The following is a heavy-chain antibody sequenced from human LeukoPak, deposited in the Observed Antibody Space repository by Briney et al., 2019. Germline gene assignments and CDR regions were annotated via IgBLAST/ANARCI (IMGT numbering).Heavy chain of an antibody. CDR3: ARLGRFGALLPYYYYMDV. CDR2: IYTSGST. J-gene: IGHJ6*03. V-gene: IGHV4-61*02. CDR1: GSSISSGSYY. Sequence: TLSLTCTVSGSSISSGSYYWSWIRQPAGKGLEWIGRIYTSGSTNYNPSLKSRVTISVDTSKNQFSLKLSSVTAADTAVYYCARLGRFGALLPYYYYMDVWGKGTTVTVSS. D-gene: IGHD3-10*01.